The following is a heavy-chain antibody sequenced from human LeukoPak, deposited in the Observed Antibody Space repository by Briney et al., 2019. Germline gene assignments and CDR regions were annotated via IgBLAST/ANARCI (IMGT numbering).Heavy chain of an antibody. CDR1: GGSFSGYY. CDR2: IYYSGNT. V-gene: IGHV4-34*01. J-gene: IGHJ4*02. Sequence: PSETLSLTCAVYGGSFSGYYWSWIRQPPGKGLEWIGSIYYSGNTYYNASLKSQVSISLDTSKNQFSLKLTSVTAADTAVYYCARQTGSGLFILPGGQGTLVTVSS. D-gene: IGHD3/OR15-3a*01. CDR3: ARQTGSGLFILP.